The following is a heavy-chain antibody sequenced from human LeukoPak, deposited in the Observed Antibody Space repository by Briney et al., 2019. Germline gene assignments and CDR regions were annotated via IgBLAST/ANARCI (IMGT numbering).Heavy chain of an antibody. J-gene: IGHJ1*01. V-gene: IGHV3-23*01. Sequence: PGGSLRLSCAASGFTFSSYAMSWVRQAPGKGLEWVSAISGSGGSTYYADSVKGRFTISRDNSKNTLYLQMNSLRAEDTAVYYCAKDFPNYGGNSEYFQHWGQGTLVTVSS. CDR1: GFTFSSYA. CDR3: AKDFPNYGGNSEYFQH. D-gene: IGHD4-23*01. CDR2: ISGSGGST.